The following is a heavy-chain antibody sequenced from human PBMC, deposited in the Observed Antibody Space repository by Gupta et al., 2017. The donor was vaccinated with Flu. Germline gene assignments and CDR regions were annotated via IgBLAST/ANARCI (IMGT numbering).Heavy chain of an antibody. D-gene: IGHD2-21*02. V-gene: IGHV3-11*01. J-gene: IGHJ4*02. CDR2: ISGSGIAI. Sequence: YMTWIRQAPGKGLECISYISGSGIAIYYADFVMGRFTISRDNAKNSLFLQMNSLRAEDTAVYFCARTSGYCGGDCQSVFDFCGQVTLVTVSS. CDR1: Y. CDR3: ARTSGYCGGDCQSVFDF.